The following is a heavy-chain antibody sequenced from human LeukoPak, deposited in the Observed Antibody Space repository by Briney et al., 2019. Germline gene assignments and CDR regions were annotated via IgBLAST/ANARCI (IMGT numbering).Heavy chain of an antibody. CDR2: INHSGST. CDR3: ARGLYDYVWGSYRYTPPQYFDY. Sequence: PSETLPLTCAVYGGSFSGYYWSWIRQPPGKGLEWIGEINHSGSTNYNPSLKSRVTISVDTSKNQFSLKLSSVTAADTAVYYCARGLYDYVWGSYRYTPPQYFDYWGQGTLVTVSS. J-gene: IGHJ4*02. CDR1: GGSFSGYY. V-gene: IGHV4-34*01. D-gene: IGHD3-16*02.